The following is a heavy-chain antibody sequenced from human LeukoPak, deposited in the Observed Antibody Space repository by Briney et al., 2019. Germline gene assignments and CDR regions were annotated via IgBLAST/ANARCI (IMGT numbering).Heavy chain of an antibody. V-gene: IGHV3-23*01. CDR1: GFTFSSYG. D-gene: IGHD3-16*01. Sequence: PGGSLRLSCAASGFTFSSYGMSWGRQAPGKGLEWVSGISAGGSNTYYADSVMGRFTISRDNSKNTLYLHMSSLRVEDTAVFYCARVAPPLDDYIRGSFPYYFDYWGQGTPVTVSS. J-gene: IGHJ4*02. CDR2: ISAGGSNT. CDR3: ARVAPPLDDYIRGSFPYYFDY.